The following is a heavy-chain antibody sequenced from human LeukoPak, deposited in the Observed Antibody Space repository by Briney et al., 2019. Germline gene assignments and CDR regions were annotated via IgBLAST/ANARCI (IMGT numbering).Heavy chain of an antibody. J-gene: IGHJ3*02. CDR3: ARISGSSPADDAFDI. CDR2: IYYSGST. V-gene: IGHV4-59*11. Sequence: SETLSLTCTVSGGSISSHYWSWIRQPPGKGLEWIGYIYYSGSTNYNPSLKSRVTISVDTSKNRFSLKLSSVTAADTAVYYCARISGSSPADDAFDIWGQGTMVTVSS. D-gene: IGHD6-6*01. CDR1: GGSISSHY.